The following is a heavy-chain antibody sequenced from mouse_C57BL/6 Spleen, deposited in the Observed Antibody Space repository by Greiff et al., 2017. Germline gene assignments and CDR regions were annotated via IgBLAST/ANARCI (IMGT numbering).Heavy chain of an antibody. CDR1: GFSLPSYG. D-gene: IGHD1-1*01. Sequence: VQLQQSGPGLVQPSQRLSITCTVSGFSLPSYGVHWVRQSPGKGLEWLGVIWSGGSTDYTAAFISRLSISKDNSKGQVFFKMNSLQADDTAIYYCASYYGSSGFAYWGQGTLVTVSA. J-gene: IGHJ3*01. V-gene: IGHV2-2*01. CDR3: ASYYGSSGFAY. CDR2: IWSGGST.